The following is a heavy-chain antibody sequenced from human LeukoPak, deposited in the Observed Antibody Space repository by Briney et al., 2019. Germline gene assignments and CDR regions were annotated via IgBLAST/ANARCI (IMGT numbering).Heavy chain of an antibody. CDR2: ISYDGSNK. D-gene: IGHD3-22*01. CDR3: ARDRGTYYYDSSAPLDAFDI. J-gene: IGHJ3*02. Sequence: GGSLRLSCAASGFTFSSYGMHWVRQAPGKGLEWVAVISYDGSNKYYADSVKGRFTISRDNSKNTLYLQMNSLRAEDTAVYYCARDRGTYYYDSSAPLDAFDIWGQGTMVTVSS. V-gene: IGHV3-30*03. CDR1: GFTFSSYG.